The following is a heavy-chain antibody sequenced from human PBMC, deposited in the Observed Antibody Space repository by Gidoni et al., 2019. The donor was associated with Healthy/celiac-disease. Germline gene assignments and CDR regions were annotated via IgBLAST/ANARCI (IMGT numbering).Heavy chain of an antibody. CDR3: AKGSYYYDSSGYWDYYFDY. CDR2: ISGSGGST. Sequence: EVQLLESGGGLVQPGGSLRLSCAASGFTFSSYAMSWVRQAPGKGLEWVSAISGSGGSTYYAESVKGRFTISRDNSKNTLYLQMNSLRAEDTAVYYCAKGSYYYDSSGYWDYYFDYWGQGTLVTVSS. D-gene: IGHD3-22*01. J-gene: IGHJ4*02. V-gene: IGHV3-23*01. CDR1: GFTFSSYA.